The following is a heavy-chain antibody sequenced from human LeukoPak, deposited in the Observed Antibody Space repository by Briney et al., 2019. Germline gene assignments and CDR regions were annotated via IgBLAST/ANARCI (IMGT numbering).Heavy chain of an antibody. Sequence: PGGSLRLSFAASGFTFSSYGMHWVRQAPGKGLEWVAFIRYDGSNKYYADSVKGRFTISRDNSKNTLYLQMNSLRAEDTAVYYCAKDHRQQLDDYYMDVWGKGTTVTVSS. V-gene: IGHV3-30*02. CDR2: IRYDGSNK. CDR3: AKDHRQQLDDYYMDV. D-gene: IGHD6-13*01. CDR1: GFTFSSYG. J-gene: IGHJ6*03.